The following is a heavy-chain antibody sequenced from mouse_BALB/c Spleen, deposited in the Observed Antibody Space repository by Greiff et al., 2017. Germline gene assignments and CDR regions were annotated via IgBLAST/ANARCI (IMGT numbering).Heavy chain of an antibody. V-gene: IGHV5-6*01. CDR1: GFTFSSYG. D-gene: IGHD2-4*01. Sequence: EVQLVESGGDLVKPGGSLKLSCAASGFTFSSYGMSWVRQTPDKRLEWVATISSGGSYTYYPDSVKGRFTISRDNAKNTLYLQMSSLKSEDTAMYYCARHEGYDSFAYWGQGTLVTVSA. J-gene: IGHJ3*01. CDR2: ISSGGSYT. CDR3: ARHEGYDSFAY.